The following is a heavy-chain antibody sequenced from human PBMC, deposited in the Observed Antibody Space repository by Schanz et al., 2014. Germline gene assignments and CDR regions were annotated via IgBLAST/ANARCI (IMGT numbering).Heavy chain of an antibody. CDR2: ISGDGGTK. D-gene: IGHD1-26*01. J-gene: IGHJ6*02. CDR1: GIDFSSYS. CDR3: AKDSRGSSFDMDV. Sequence: EVQLVESGGGLVKPGGSLRLSCAASGIDFSSYSMNWVRQAPGKGLEWVSSISGDGGTKYYADSVKGRFTISRDNSKNSLYLQMNSLRTEDTALYYCAKDSRGSSFDMDVWGQGTTVTVS. V-gene: IGHV3-43*02.